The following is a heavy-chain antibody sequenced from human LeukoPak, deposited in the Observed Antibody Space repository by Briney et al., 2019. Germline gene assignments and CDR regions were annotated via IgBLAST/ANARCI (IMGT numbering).Heavy chain of an antibody. CDR3: ARDFFSTRGYFDY. D-gene: IGHD3-3*02. V-gene: IGHV3-11*01. CDR1: GFTFSDYY. CDR2: ISSSGSTT. J-gene: IGHJ4*02. Sequence: GGSLRLSCAASGFTFSDYYMSWIRQAPGKGLEWVSYISSSGSTTYYADSVKGRFTISRDNAKNSLYLQMNSLRAEDTAVYYCARDFFSTRGYFDYWGQGTLVTVSS.